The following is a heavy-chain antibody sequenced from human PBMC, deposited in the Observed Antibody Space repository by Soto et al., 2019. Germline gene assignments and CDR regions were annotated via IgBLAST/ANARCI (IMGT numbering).Heavy chain of an antibody. CDR2: ISYDGSNK. Sequence: QVQLVESGEGVVQPGRSLRLSCAASGFTFSSYGMHWVRQAPGKGLEWVAVISYDGSNKYYADSVKGRFTISRDNSKNTLYLQMNSLRAEDTAVYYCANTLWDYWGQGTLVTVSS. CDR1: GFTFSSYG. D-gene: IGHD2-15*01. J-gene: IGHJ4*02. V-gene: IGHV3-30*18. CDR3: ANTLWDY.